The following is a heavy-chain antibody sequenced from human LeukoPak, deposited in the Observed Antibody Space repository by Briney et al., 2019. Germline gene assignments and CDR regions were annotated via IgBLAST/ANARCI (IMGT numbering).Heavy chain of an antibody. J-gene: IGHJ4*02. V-gene: IGHV3-23*01. CDR1: GFIFSDHY. CDR3: ARDRYSSGWYESNLFDY. D-gene: IGHD6-19*01. CDR2: ITDSGGDT. Sequence: PGGSLRLSCAASGFIFSDHYMDWVRQAPGKGLEWFSAITDSGGDTYYADSVKGRFTISRDNSKNTLFLQMNSLRAEDTAVYYCARDRYSSGWYESNLFDYWGQGTLVTVSS.